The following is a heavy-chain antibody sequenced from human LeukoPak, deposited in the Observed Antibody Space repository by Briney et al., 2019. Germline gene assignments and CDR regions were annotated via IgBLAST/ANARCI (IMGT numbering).Heavy chain of an antibody. CDR1: GGSISSNTYY. CDR2: IHYSGST. J-gene: IGHJ5*02. Sequence: PSETLSLTCSVSGGSISSNTYYWGWIRQTPGKGLEWIGSIHYSGSTYYNPSLKSRVTISVDTSKNQFSLNLISVTAAGTAVYYCARGNGAADWFDPWGQGTLVTVSS. V-gene: IGHV4-39*07. CDR3: ARGNGAADWFDP. D-gene: IGHD6-13*01.